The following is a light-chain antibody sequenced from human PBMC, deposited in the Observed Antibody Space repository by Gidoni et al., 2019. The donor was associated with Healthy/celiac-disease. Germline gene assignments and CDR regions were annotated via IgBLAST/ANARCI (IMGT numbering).Light chain of an antibody. J-gene: IGKJ4*01. CDR3: QQYDNPPLT. CDR1: QDLSNY. CDR2: DAS. V-gene: IGKV1-33*01. Sequence: DFQMTQSTSSLSASVGDRVTITCQASQDLSNYLNWYQQKPGQAPKLLIYDASNLETGVPSRFSGSGSGTDFTLTISRLQPEDIATYYCQQYDNPPLTFGGGTKVEIK.